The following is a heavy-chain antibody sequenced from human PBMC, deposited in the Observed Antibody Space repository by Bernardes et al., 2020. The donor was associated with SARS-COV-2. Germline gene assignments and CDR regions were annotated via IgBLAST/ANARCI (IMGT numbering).Heavy chain of an antibody. CDR3: ARGLDS. CDR2: LYYTGST. CDR1: GGSISAYY. D-gene: IGHD3-16*01. V-gene: IGHV4-59*01. J-gene: IGHJ5*01. Sequence: SETLSLTCTVSGGSISAYYWSWFRQPPGKGLEWIGYLYYTGSTNYNPSLKSRVTISVDTSKNQFSLKLSSVTAADTAVYYCARGLDSWGHGILLTVSS.